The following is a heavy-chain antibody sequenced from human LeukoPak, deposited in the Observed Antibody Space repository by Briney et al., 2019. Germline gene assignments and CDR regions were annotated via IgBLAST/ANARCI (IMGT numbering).Heavy chain of an antibody. V-gene: IGHV3-48*01. CDR3: ARDFSGGGYSSGWYGPFDY. J-gene: IGHJ4*02. D-gene: IGHD6-19*01. CDR1: GFIFSSYS. Sequence: PGGSLRLSCAASGFIFSSYSMTWVRQAPGKGLEWVSYISSSSSTIYYADSVKGRFTISRDNAKNSLYLQMNSLRAEDTAVYYCARDFSGGGYSSGWYGPFDYWGQGTLVTVSS. CDR2: ISSSSSTI.